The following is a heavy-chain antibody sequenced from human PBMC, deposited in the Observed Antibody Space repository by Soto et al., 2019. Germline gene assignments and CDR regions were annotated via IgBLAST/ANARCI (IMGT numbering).Heavy chain of an antibody. V-gene: IGHV5-10-1*01. CDR2: IDPSDSYT. J-gene: IGHJ4*02. Sequence: PGESLKISFKGSGYSFTSYWISWVRQMPGKGLEWMGRIDPSDSYTNYSPSFQGHVTISADKSISTAYLQWSSLKASDTAMYYCARLQIAVADSFDYWGQGTLVTVSS. CDR1: GYSFTSYW. CDR3: ARLQIAVADSFDY. D-gene: IGHD6-19*01.